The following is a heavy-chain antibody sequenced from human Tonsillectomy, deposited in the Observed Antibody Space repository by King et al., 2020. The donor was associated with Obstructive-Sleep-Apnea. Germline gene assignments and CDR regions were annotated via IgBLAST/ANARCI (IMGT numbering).Heavy chain of an antibody. CDR2: IDWDDDK. CDR1: GFSLSTSGMC. V-gene: IGHV2-70*15. Sequence: QFTLKESGPALVKPTQTLTLTCTFSGFSLSTSGMCVTWIRQPPGKALEWLARIDWDDDKYYNTSLKTRLTISKDTSKNQVVLKMTNMDPVDTATYYCARIVIGAAAAGTNYFDYWGQGTLVTVSS. J-gene: IGHJ4*02. D-gene: IGHD6-13*01. CDR3: ARIVIGAAAAGTNYFDY.